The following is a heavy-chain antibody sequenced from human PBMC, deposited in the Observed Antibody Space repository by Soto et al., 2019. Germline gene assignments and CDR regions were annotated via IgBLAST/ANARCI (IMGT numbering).Heavy chain of an antibody. CDR2: INHSGST. Sequence: PSETLSLTCAVYGGSFSGYYWSWIRQPPGKGLEWIGEINHSGSTNYNPSLKSRVTISADTSKSQFSLKLSSVTAADTAVYYCARGAGSGANFDYWGQGTLVTVSS. CDR3: ARGAGSGANFDY. V-gene: IGHV4-34*01. CDR1: GGSFSGYY. D-gene: IGHD1-26*01. J-gene: IGHJ4*02.